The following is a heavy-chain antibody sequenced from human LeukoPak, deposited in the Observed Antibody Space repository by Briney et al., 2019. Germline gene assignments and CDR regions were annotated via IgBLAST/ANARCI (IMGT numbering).Heavy chain of an antibody. Sequence: ASVKVSCKASGYTFTGYYMHWVRQAPGQGLEWMGWINPNSGGTNYAQKLQGRVTMTRDTSISTAYMELSRLRSDDTAVYYCARGADSSSWYISAFDIWGQGTMVTVSS. CDR2: INPNSGGT. J-gene: IGHJ3*02. D-gene: IGHD6-13*01. CDR3: ARGADSSSWYISAFDI. CDR1: GYTFTGYY. V-gene: IGHV1-2*02.